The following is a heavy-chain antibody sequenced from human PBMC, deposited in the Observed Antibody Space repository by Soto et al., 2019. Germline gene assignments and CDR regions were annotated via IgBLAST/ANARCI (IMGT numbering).Heavy chain of an antibody. D-gene: IGHD6-19*01. CDR3: AKVLWSSGRNFDY. CDR2: LSASGATT. CDR1: GFTFSTYA. V-gene: IGHV3-23*01. J-gene: IGHJ4*02. Sequence: GGSLRLSCAASGFTFSTYAMTWVRQAPGKGLKWVSALSASGATTYYADSMKGRFTISRDNSKNTLYLQMNSLRAEDTAVYYCAKVLWSSGRNFDYWGQGTLVTVSS.